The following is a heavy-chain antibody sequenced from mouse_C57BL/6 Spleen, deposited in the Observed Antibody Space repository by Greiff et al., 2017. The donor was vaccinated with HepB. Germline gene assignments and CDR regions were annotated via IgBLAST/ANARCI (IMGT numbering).Heavy chain of an antibody. CDR1: GYTFTSYW. Sequence: VQLQQPGAELVKPGASVKMSCKASGYTFTSYWITWVKQRPGQGLEWIGDIYPGSGSTNYNEKFKSKATLTVDTSSSTAYMQLSSLTSEDSAVYYCARGPYYGNSAWFAYWGQGTLVTVSA. CDR2: IYPGSGST. J-gene: IGHJ3*01. CDR3: ARGPYYGNSAWFAY. V-gene: IGHV1-55*01. D-gene: IGHD2-10*01.